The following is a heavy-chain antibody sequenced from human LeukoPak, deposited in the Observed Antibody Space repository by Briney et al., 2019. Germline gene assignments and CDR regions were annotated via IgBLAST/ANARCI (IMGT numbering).Heavy chain of an antibody. J-gene: IGHJ4*02. CDR1: GGSISSNY. D-gene: IGHD1-7*01. CDR3: AKDLAGTTSFDF. V-gene: IGHV4-4*07. CDR2: IYTSGST. Sequence: PSETLSLTCTVSGGSISSNYWTWVRQPAGEGLEWIGRIYTSGSTNYNPSLKSRVTMSVDTSQNQFSLKLRSLTAADTAIYYCAKDLAGTTSFDFWGQGTLVTVSS.